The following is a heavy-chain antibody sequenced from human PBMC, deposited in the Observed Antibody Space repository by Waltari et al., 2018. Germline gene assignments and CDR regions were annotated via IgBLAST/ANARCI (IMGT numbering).Heavy chain of an antibody. CDR1: GFTVSSNY. D-gene: IGHD3-3*01. CDR2: SYSGGST. CDR3: ARESVSGYSRPFDY. J-gene: IGHJ4*02. Sequence: EVQLVESGGGLIQPGGSLRLSCAASGFTVSSNYMSWVRKAPGKGLEWVSVSYSGGSTYYSDAVKGRFTISRDNSKNTLYLQMNSLRAEDTAVYYCARESVSGYSRPFDYWGQGTLVTVSS. V-gene: IGHV3-53*01.